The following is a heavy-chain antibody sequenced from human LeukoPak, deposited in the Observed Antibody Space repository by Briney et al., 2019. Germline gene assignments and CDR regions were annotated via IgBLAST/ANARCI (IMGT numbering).Heavy chain of an antibody. J-gene: IGHJ4*02. CDR2: IIPIFGTA. CDR3: AREGSTAVAGDFDY. D-gene: IGHD6-19*01. Sequence: ASVKVSCKASGGTFSSYAISGVRQAPGQGREWMGGIIPIFGTANYAQKFQGRVTITADESTSTAYMELSSLRSEDTAVYYCAREGSTAVAGDFDYWGQGTLVTVSS. V-gene: IGHV1-69*13. CDR1: GGTFSSYA.